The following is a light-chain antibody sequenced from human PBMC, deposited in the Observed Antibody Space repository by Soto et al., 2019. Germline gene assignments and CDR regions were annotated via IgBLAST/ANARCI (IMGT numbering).Light chain of an antibody. CDR2: AAS. Sequence: DIQMTQSPSTLSGSVGDRVTITCRASQTISSWLAWYQQKPGTAPKLLIYAASNLESGVPSRFSGSGSGTYFTLTISSLQPEDFATYYCQQCLTTPRTFGQGTRVDI. CDR1: QTISSW. CDR3: QQCLTTPRT. V-gene: IGKV1-39*01. J-gene: IGKJ1*01.